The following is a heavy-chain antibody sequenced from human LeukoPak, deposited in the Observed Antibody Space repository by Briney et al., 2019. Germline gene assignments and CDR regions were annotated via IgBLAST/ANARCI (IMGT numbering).Heavy chain of an antibody. D-gene: IGHD6-19*01. CDR1: GFTFSGYA. V-gene: IGHV3-23*01. CDR2: VGSGGFTT. Sequence: GGSLRLSCAASGFTFSGYAMTWVRQAPGKGLEWVSAVGSGGFTTNYADSVGGRFTISRDNSKNMLYLQMNSLRVEDTAVYYCAKYVVDGRRWFDPWGQGTLVIVSS. CDR3: AKYVVDGRRWFDP. J-gene: IGHJ5*02.